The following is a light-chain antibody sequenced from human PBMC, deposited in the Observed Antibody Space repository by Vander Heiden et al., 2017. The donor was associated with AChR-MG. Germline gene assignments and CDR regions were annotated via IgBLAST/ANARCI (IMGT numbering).Light chain of an antibody. CDR2: DVS. CDR3: QQSYNRLS. CDR1: QCISTY. V-gene: IGKV1-39*01. Sequence: DNQLTQSPSSLSASVGDRVTITCRASQCISTYLNWYQYKPGKAPKLLIYDVSTLQSGVPSRFSGSGSGTVFTLTISSLQPEDSATYYCQQSYNRLSFGGGTKVEI. J-gene: IGKJ4*01.